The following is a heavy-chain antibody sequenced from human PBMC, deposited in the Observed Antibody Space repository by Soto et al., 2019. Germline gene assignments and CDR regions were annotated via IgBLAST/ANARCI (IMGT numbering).Heavy chain of an antibody. J-gene: IGHJ4*02. CDR1: GDSVSSNSVG. V-gene: IGHV6-1*01. Sequence: SPTLSLPCAISGDSVSSNSVGWSWIRQSPSRGLEWLGRTYYRSKWYNDYAVSVKSRITINPDTSKNQFSLQLNSVTPEDTAVYYCARLYSSAWAFDYLGQGTLVTVSS. CDR2: TYYRSKWYN. CDR3: ARLYSSAWAFDY. D-gene: IGHD6-19*01.